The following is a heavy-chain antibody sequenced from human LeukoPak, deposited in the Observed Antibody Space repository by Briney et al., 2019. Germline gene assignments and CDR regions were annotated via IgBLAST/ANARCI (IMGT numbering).Heavy chain of an antibody. V-gene: IGHV3-13*01. CDR3: ARGGIPVTGINEVDY. Sequence: GGSLRLSCAASGFTFSSYDMHWVRQATGKGLEWVSAIGIGGDTYYPGSVKGRFTISRENAKNSLYLQMNSLRAGDTAVYYCARGGIPVTGINEVDYWGQGTLVTVSS. CDR2: IGIGGDT. D-gene: IGHD2-21*02. J-gene: IGHJ4*02. CDR1: GFTFSSYD.